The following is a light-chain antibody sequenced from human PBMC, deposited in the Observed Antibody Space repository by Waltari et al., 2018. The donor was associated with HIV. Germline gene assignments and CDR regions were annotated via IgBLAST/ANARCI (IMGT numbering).Light chain of an antibody. CDR2: EVS. V-gene: IGLV2-14*01. CDR3: SSYTSSSTL. Sequence: QSALTQPASVSGSPGQSITISCTGSSGDIGSFNYVSWYQQHPGKVPKLMIYEVSNRPSGISNRLSGSKSGNTASLTISGLQAEDEADYYCSSYTSSSTLFGGGTKLTVL. CDR1: SGDIGSFNY. J-gene: IGLJ2*01.